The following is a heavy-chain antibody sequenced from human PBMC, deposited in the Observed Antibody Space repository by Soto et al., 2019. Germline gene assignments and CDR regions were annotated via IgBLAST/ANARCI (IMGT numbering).Heavy chain of an antibody. Sequence: PGGSLRLSCAASGFTFSNTWINWVRQAPGKGLEWVGRVKSKNDGGTTDFAAPVKGRFAISRDDSKNMVYLEMNSLQTEDTAIYYCTTDSYITSIIVRSDYWGHGTLVTVPQ. V-gene: IGHV3-15*07. J-gene: IGHJ4*01. D-gene: IGHD3-22*01. CDR2: VKSKNDGGTT. CDR3: TTDSYITSIIVRSDY. CDR1: GFTFSNTW.